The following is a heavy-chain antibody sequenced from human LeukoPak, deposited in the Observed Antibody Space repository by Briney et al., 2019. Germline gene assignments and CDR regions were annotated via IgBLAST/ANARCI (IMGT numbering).Heavy chain of an antibody. Sequence: SETLSLTCTVSGGSISSYYWSWIRQPPGKGLEWIGYIYTSGSTNYNPSLKGRVTISVDTSKNQFSLKLSSVTAAATAVYYCARLGYYKFVDYWGQGTLVTVSS. D-gene: IGHD2/OR15-2a*01. CDR1: GGSISSYY. CDR2: IYTSGST. V-gene: IGHV4-4*09. CDR3: ARLGYYKFVDY. J-gene: IGHJ4*02.